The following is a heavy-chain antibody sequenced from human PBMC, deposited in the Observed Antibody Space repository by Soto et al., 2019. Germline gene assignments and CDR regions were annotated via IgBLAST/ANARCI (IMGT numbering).Heavy chain of an antibody. CDR2: INRSGST. D-gene: IGHD2-15*01. CDR3: AGGQEDADGRWAEDDAFDL. J-gene: IGHJ2*01. V-gene: IGHV4-34*01. Sequence: QVQLQQWGAGLLKPSETLSLTCAVYGGSFSGYYWSWIRQPPGKGLEWIGEINRSGSTNYNPSLNGRVTISVDASKHQFTFKLKSVTAADSVVYYGAGGQEDADGRWAEDDAFDLWGRGTMVTVSS. CDR1: GGSFSGYY.